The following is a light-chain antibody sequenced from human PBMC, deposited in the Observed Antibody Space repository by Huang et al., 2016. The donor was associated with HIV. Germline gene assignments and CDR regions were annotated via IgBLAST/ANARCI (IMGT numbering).Light chain of an antibody. V-gene: IGKV1-8*01. CDR3: RQYYTYPRT. CDR2: AAS. J-gene: IGKJ1*01. CDR1: QGISSY. Sequence: AIRITQSPSSLSASTGDSVTITCRASQGISSYLAWYQQEPGRAPRLLIYAASTLQSGVPSRFSGSGCGADFTLSINGLQSEDFATYYCRQYYTYPRTFGQGTKLEIK.